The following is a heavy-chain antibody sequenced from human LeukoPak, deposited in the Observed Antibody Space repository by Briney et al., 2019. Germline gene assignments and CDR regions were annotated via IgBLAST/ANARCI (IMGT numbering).Heavy chain of an antibody. D-gene: IGHD6-13*01. CDR1: GGSISSYY. Sequence: PSETLSLTCTVSGGSISSYYWSWIRQPPGKGLEWIGYIYYSGSTNYNPSLKSRVTISVDTSKNQFSLKLSSVTAADTAVYYCARGPSSWYDVVFDYWGQGTLVTVSS. J-gene: IGHJ4*02. V-gene: IGHV4-59*01. CDR3: ARGPSSWYDVVFDY. CDR2: IYYSGST.